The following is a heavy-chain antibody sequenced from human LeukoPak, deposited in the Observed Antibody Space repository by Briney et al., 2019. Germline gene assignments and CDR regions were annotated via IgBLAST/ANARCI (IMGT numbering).Heavy chain of an antibody. CDR2: ISGSGGST. V-gene: IGHV3-23*01. Sequence: GGSLRLSCAASGFTFSSYAMSWVRQAPGKGLEWVSAISGSGGSTYYADSVKGRFTISRDNSKNTLYLQMNSLRAEDTAVYYCAKTPGITETTLKTHFDYWGQGTLVTVSP. CDR3: AKTPGITETTLKTHFDY. D-gene: IGHD1-20*01. CDR1: GFTFSSYA. J-gene: IGHJ4*02.